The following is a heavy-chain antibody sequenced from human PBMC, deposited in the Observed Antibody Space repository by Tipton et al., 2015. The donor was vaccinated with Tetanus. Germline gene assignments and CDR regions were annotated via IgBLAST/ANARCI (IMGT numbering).Heavy chain of an antibody. CDR3: ARKWDIVAVSAANYYGLDV. CDR1: GGTFSNYA. Sequence: QSGAEVKKPGSSVKVSCKASGGTFSNYAISWVRQGPGQGLEWMGGIIPIFGTAKYAQKFQGRVTITADESTSTAYMELSSLRSEDTAVYYCARKWDIVAVSAANYYGLDVWGQGTTVTVSS. CDR2: IIPIFGTA. V-gene: IGHV1-69*01. D-gene: IGHD2-2*01. J-gene: IGHJ6*02.